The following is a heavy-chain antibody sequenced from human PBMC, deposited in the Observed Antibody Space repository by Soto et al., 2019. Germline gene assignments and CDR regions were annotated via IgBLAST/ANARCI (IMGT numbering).Heavy chain of an antibody. CDR1: GFTFSSYA. J-gene: IGHJ4*02. V-gene: IGHV3-23*01. D-gene: IGHD3-22*01. CDR3: AKDGSYYYDSSGLHYFDY. CDR2: ISGSGGST. Sequence: PGGSLRLSCAASGFTFSSYAMSWVRQAPGKGLEWVSAISGSGGSTYYADSVKGRFTISRDNSKNTLYLQMNSLRAEDTAVYYCAKDGSYYYDSSGLHYFDYWGQGTLVTVSS.